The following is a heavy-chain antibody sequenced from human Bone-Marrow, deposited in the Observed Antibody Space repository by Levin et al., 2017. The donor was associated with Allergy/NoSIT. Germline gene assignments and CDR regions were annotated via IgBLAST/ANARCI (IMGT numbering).Heavy chain of an antibody. J-gene: IGHJ6*02. V-gene: IGHV3-30*18. CDR3: AKPPEGWSYYYYGMDV. D-gene: IGHD3-3*01. Sequence: GESLKISCAASGFTFSSYGMHWVRQAPGKGLEWVAVISYDGSNKYYADSVKGRFTISRDNSKNTLYLQMNSLRAEDTAVYYCAKPPEGWSYYYYGMDVWGQGTTVTVSS. CDR2: ISYDGSNK. CDR1: GFTFSSYG.